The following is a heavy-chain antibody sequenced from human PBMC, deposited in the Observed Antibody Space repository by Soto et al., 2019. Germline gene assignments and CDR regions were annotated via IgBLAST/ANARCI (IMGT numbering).Heavy chain of an antibody. V-gene: IGHV3-23*01. CDR3: AKDLGYDPRLFDY. CDR1: GFTFSSYA. D-gene: IGHD3-3*01. CDR2: ISGSGGST. J-gene: IGHJ4*02. Sequence: EVQLLESGGGLVQPGGSLRLSCAASGFTFSSYAMSWVRQAPGKGLEWVSAISGSGGSTYYADSVKGRFTISRDNSKNTLYLQINSLRAEDTAVYYCAKDLGYDPRLFDYWGQGTLVTVSS.